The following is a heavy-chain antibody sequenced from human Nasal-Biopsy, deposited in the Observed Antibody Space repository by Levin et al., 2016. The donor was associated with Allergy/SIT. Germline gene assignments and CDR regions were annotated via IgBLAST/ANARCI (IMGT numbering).Heavy chain of an antibody. CDR2: IFYDGSGK. D-gene: IGHD4-17*01. CDR1: GFTFSSYG. J-gene: IGHJ4*02. V-gene: IGHV3-33*06. Sequence: SLKISCAASGFTFSSYGMHWVRQAPGKGLEWVAMIFYDGSGKFYADSVKGRFAIARDNSKNTLYLEMNNLRAEDTAVYFCGKDRTDNSDGAAHEYWGQGTLVTVSS. CDR3: GKDRTDNSDGAAHEY.